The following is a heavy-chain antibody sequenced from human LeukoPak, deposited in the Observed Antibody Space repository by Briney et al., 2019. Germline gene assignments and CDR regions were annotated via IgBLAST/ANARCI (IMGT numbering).Heavy chain of an antibody. CDR1: GGSISTSYYY. J-gene: IGHJ4*02. V-gene: IGHV4-39*01. CDR2: IHNSEST. D-gene: IGHD5-18*01. Sequence: PSETLSLTCTVSGGSISTSYYYWGWIRQPPGKGLEWIGNIHNSESTYYNPSLKSRVTISVDTSKNRFSLKLSSVTAADTAVYYCARQVTFGYAYAYYFDYWGQGSLVTVS. CDR3: ARQVTFGYAYAYYFDY.